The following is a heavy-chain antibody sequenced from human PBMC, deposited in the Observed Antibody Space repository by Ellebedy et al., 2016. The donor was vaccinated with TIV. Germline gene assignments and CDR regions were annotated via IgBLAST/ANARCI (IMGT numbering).Heavy chain of an antibody. J-gene: IGHJ4*02. CDR2: ISYDGSNK. Sequence: GGSLRLSCAASGFTFSSYGMHWVRQAPGKGLEWVAVISYDGSNKYYADSVKGRFTISRDNSKNTLYLQMNSLRAEDTAVYYCAKDRAHAKWGPYYFDYWGQGTLVTVSS. CDR3: AKDRAHAKWGPYYFDY. D-gene: IGHD7-27*01. V-gene: IGHV3-30*18. CDR1: GFTFSSYG.